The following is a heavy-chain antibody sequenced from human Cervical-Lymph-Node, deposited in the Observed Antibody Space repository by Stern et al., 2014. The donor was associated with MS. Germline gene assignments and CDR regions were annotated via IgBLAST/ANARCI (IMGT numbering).Heavy chain of an antibody. CDR1: GFTFSSYS. V-gene: IGHV3-21*01. CDR3: ARVHPGIVGADDY. D-gene: IGHD1-26*01. CDR2: ISSSSSYI. Sequence: EVQLVESGGGLVKPGGSLRLSCAASGFTFSSYSMNWVRQAPGKGLEWVSSISSSSSYIYYADSVKGRFTISRDNAKNSLYLQMNSLRAEDTAVYYCARVHPGIVGADDYWGQGTLVTVSS. J-gene: IGHJ4*02.